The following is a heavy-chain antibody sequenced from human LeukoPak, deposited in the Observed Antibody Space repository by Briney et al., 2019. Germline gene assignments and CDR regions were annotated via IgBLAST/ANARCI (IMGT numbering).Heavy chain of an antibody. CDR3: ASKPRYCSGGSCYFGYLDY. CDR1: GGSISSSSYY. Sequence: SETLSLTCTVPGGSISSSSYYWGWIRQPPGKGLEWIGSIYYSGSTYYNPSLKSRVTISVDTSKNQFSLKLSSVTAADTAVYYCASKPRYCSGGSCYFGYLDYWGQGTLVTVSS. V-gene: IGHV4-39*01. D-gene: IGHD2-15*01. CDR2: IYYSGST. J-gene: IGHJ4*02.